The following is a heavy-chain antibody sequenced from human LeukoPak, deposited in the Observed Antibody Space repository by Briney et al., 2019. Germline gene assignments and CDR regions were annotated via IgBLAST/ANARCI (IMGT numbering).Heavy chain of an antibody. V-gene: IGHV1-2*02. Sequence: ASVKVSCKVSGYTLTELSMHWVRQAPGQGLEWLGWINPKSGGTDYAQQFRGRVTMTRDTSSNTDYMEMRSLTSDDTALYYCARGAEAETSPLDYWGQGTLVTVSS. CDR3: ARGAEAETSPLDY. CDR1: GYTLTELS. CDR2: INPKSGGT. D-gene: IGHD6-19*01. J-gene: IGHJ4*02.